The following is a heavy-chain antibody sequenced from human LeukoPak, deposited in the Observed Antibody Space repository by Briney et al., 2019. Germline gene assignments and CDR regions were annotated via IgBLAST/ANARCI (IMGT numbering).Heavy chain of an antibody. CDR3: ARGYYGDYVSDSYFQH. Sequence: SETLSLTCTVSGGSISSYYWSWIRQPPGKGLEWIGYIYYSGSTNYNPSLKGRVTISVDTSKNQFSLKLSSVTAADTAVYYCARGYYGDYVSDSYFQHWGQGTLVTVSS. V-gene: IGHV4-59*01. CDR1: GGSISSYY. J-gene: IGHJ1*01. D-gene: IGHD4-17*01. CDR2: IYYSGST.